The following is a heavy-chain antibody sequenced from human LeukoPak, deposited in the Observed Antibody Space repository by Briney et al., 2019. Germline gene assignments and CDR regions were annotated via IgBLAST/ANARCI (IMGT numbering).Heavy chain of an antibody. CDR3: AKFDSSSFYFDY. J-gene: IGHJ4*02. D-gene: IGHD6-6*01. CDR2: ISGSGGST. CDR1: GFTFSSYA. V-gene: IGHV3-23*01. Sequence: PGGSLRLSCAASGFTFSSYAMSWVRQAPGKGLEWVSAISGSGGSTYYADSVKGRFTISRDNSKNTLYPQMNSLRAEDTAVYYCAKFDSSSFYFDYWGQGTLVTVSS.